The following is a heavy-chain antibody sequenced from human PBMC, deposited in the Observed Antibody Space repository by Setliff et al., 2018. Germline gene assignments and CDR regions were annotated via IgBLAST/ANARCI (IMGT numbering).Heavy chain of an antibody. CDR3: ARSPLDDAFDI. Sequence: GESLTISCKGSGYSFTTYWIGWVRQMPGKGLESMGIIYPADSDPRYSPSFQGQVTISVDKSISTVYLHWSSLKASDTAMYYCARSPLDDAFDIWGQGTMVTVSS. CDR1: GYSFTTYW. CDR2: IYPADSDP. V-gene: IGHV5-51*01. J-gene: IGHJ3*02.